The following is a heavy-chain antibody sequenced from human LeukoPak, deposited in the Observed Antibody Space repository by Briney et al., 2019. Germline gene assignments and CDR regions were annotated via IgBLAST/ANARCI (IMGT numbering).Heavy chain of an antibody. CDR3: ARDSLKQWLVRGSYYYYGMDV. V-gene: IGHV3-30*04. Sequence: GGSLRLSCAASGFTFSSYAMHWVRQAPGKGLEWVAVISYDGSNKYYADSVKGRFTISRDNSKNTLYLQMNSLRAEDTAVYYCARDSLKQWLVRGSYYYYGMDVWSQGTTVTVSS. D-gene: IGHD6-19*01. CDR2: ISYDGSNK. CDR1: GFTFSSYA. J-gene: IGHJ6*02.